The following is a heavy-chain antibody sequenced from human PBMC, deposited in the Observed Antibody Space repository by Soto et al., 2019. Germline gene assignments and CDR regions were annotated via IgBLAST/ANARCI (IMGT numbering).Heavy chain of an antibody. CDR3: AREGRLYSSSRRWFDP. V-gene: IGHV4-59*01. Sequence: SETLSLTCTVSGGSISSYYWSWIRQPPGKGLEWIGYIYYSGSTNYNPSLKSRVTISVDTSKNQFSLKLSSVTAADTAVYYCAREGRLYSSSRRWFDPWGQGTLVTVSS. CDR2: IYYSGST. CDR1: GGSISSYY. J-gene: IGHJ5*02. D-gene: IGHD6-6*01.